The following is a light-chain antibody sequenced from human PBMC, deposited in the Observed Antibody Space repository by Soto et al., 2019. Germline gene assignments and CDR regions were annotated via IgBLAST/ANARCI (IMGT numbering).Light chain of an antibody. V-gene: IGKV3-15*01. CDR1: QSINSN. Sequence: VMTQSPATLSVSPGERATLSCTASQSINSNLAWYQQRPGQAPRLLIYCASTRDTGIPARFSGSGSGTEFTLTISSLKSEDFAVYYCQQYNNWWTFGQGTKVEIK. CDR3: QQYNNWWT. CDR2: CAS. J-gene: IGKJ1*01.